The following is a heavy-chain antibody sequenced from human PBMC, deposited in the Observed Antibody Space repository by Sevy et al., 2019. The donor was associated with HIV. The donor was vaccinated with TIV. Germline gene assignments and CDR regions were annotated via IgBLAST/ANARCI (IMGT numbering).Heavy chain of an antibody. D-gene: IGHD6-6*01. CDR1: GFPLSTYW. V-gene: IGHV3-74*01. Sequence: AGSLRLSCTCSGFPLSTYWMHWVRRIPVKGLDWVCHVNQDGSVKYADSVRGRFTISRDNVKNTVFLYMNSLRTDDTAHYYCARGIGSSGGLWGQGTLVTVSS. J-gene: IGHJ4*02. CDR3: ARGIGSSGGL. CDR2: VNQDGSVK.